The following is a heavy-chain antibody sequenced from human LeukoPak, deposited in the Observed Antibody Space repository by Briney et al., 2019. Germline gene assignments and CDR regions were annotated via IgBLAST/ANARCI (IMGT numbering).Heavy chain of an antibody. Sequence: GGSLRLSCAASGFSFSSSWMHWVRQAPGKGLVWVARISPDGSSALSADSVRGRFTISRDNADNTLYLQLNSLRAEDTAVYYCARVSFCPRCHFDYWGQGTLVTVSS. V-gene: IGHV3-74*03. CDR1: GFSFSSSW. D-gene: IGHD2/OR15-2a*01. J-gene: IGHJ4*02. CDR2: ISPDGSSA. CDR3: ARVSFCPRCHFDY.